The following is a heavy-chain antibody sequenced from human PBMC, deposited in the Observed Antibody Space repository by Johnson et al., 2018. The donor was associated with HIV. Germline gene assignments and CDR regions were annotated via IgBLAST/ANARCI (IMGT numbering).Heavy chain of an antibody. CDR1: GFTFSNAW. J-gene: IGHJ3*02. CDR2: IQSKTDGGTT. CDR3: TTDRTSRDAFDI. D-gene: IGHD2-2*01. Sequence: VQLVESGGGLVKPGGSFRLSCAASGFTFSNAWMSWVRQAPGKGLEWVGRIQSKTDGGTTDYAAPGKGRFTISRDDSKSTLYLQMNSLKTEDTAVYYCTTDRTSRDAFDIWGQGTMVTVSS. V-gene: IGHV3-15*01.